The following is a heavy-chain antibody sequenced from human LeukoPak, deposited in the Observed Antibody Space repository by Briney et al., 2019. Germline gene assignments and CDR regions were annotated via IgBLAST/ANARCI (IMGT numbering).Heavy chain of an antibody. CDR1: GYTLTELS. V-gene: IGHV1-24*01. J-gene: IGHJ4*02. CDR3: ATGIYGDYEIDY. Sequence: ASVKVSCKVSGYTLTELSMHWVRQAPGKGREWMGGFDPEDGETIYAQKFQGRVTMTEDTSTDTAYMELSSLRSEDTAVYYCATGIYGDYEIDYWGQGTLVTVSS. D-gene: IGHD4-17*01. CDR2: FDPEDGET.